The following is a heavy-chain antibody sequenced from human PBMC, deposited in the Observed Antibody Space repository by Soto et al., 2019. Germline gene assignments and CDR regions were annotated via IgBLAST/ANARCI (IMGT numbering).Heavy chain of an antibody. CDR1: GYSFTSYW. CDR2: IYPGDSDT. Sequence: GESMQISCKGSGYSFTSYWIGWVRQMPGKGLEWMGIIYPGDSDTRYSPSFQGQVTISADKSISTAYLQWGSLKASDTATYYCARYELLSARDYCMVVWREGTPVT. J-gene: IGHJ6*02. D-gene: IGHD3-10*01. V-gene: IGHV5-51*01. CDR3: ARYELLSARDYCMVV.